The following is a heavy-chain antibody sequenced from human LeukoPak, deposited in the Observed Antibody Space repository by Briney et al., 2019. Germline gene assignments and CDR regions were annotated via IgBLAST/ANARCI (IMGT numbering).Heavy chain of an antibody. J-gene: IGHJ4*02. CDR3: ARGTPYDYGDYPPYYFDH. D-gene: IGHD4-17*01. Sequence: PGGSLRLSCAASGFTFSSYATHWVRQAPGKGLEWVAVISYDGNNKYYADSVKGRFTISRDNSKNTLYLQMNSLRAEDTAVYYCARGTPYDYGDYPPYYFDHWGQGTLVTASS. CDR2: ISYDGNNK. CDR1: GFTFSSYA. V-gene: IGHV3-30*04.